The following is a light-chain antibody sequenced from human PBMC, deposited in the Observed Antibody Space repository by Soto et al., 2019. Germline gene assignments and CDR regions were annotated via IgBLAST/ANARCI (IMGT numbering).Light chain of an antibody. Sequence: QSVLTQPPSVSGAPGQRVTISCTGSSFNIGAGYDVHWYQQLPGTAPKLLIYGNNNRPSGVPDRFSGSKSGTSASLAITGRQPADEAAYYCKSYASSLSGSVFGGGTQVTVL. V-gene: IGLV1-40*01. CDR1: SFNIGAGYD. J-gene: IGLJ3*02. CDR2: GNN. CDR3: KSYASSLSGSV.